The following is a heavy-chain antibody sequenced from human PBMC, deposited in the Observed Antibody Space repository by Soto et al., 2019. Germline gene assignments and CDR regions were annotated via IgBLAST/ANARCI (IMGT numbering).Heavy chain of an antibody. V-gene: IGHV3-23*01. J-gene: IGHJ4*02. CDR3: AKDPHS. CDR2: ITGSGDLT. Sequence: QPGGSLRLSCAAPGSTFSSYTFHWVRQAPGKGLEWVSCITGSGDLTHYAESVQGRFTISRDQSRNMLYLQMKSLRVEDTAVYYCAKDPHSWGQGTQVTVSS. CDR1: GSTFSSYT.